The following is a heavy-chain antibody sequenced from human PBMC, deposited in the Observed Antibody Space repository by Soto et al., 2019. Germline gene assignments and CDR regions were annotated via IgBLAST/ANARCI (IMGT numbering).Heavy chain of an antibody. D-gene: IGHD3-3*01. J-gene: IGHJ3*01. CDR3: VKDRRFLEAWGAFDV. CDR2: ISWNSEVK. CDR1: GFTFDDYA. Sequence: EMQLVESGGGLVQPGRSLRLSCAASGFTFDDYAMHWVRQVPGKGLEWVAGISWNSEVKLYADTTKGRFTISRDNADNSVYMQIDSLGVEDTAVYYCVKDRRFLEAWGAFDVWGQGTLVTVSS. V-gene: IGHV3-9*01.